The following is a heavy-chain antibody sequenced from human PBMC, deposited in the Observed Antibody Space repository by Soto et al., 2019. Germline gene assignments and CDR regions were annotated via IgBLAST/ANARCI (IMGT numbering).Heavy chain of an antibody. J-gene: IGHJ3*02. V-gene: IGHV4-39*01. Sequence: SETLSLTCTVSGGSISSSSYYWGWIRQPPGKGLEWIGIIYYSGSTYYNPSLKSRVTISVDTSKNQFSLKLSSVTAADTAVYYCARLATGDAFDIWGQGTMVTVSS. CDR3: ARLATGDAFDI. CDR2: IYYSGST. D-gene: IGHD1-1*01. CDR1: GGSISSSSYY.